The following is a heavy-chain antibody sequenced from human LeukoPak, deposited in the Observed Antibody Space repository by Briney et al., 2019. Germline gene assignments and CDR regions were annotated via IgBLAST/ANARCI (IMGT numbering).Heavy chain of an antibody. Sequence: GESLKISCKGSGYSFTTYWIGWVRQMPGKGLEWMGTIYPGNSDPRYSPSFQGQVTMSADKSISTAYLQWSSLKASDTAIYYCARPRGDSGYDDAFDIWGQGTMVTVSS. D-gene: IGHD2-21*01. CDR3: ARPRGDSGYDDAFDI. J-gene: IGHJ3*02. CDR2: IYPGNSDP. V-gene: IGHV5-51*01. CDR1: GYSFTTYW.